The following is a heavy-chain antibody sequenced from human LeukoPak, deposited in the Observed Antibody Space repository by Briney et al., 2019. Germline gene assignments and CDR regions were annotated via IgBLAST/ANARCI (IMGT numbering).Heavy chain of an antibody. CDR1: GGCFGGYY. D-gene: IGHD3-10*01. J-gene: IGHJ4*02. CDR3: ARRARGVRYFDY. Sequence: SETLSLTCAVYGGCFGGYYWSWIRRPPGKGLEWIGEINHSGSTNYNPSLKSRVTMSVDTSKNQFSLKLSSVTAADTAVYYCARRARGVRYFDYWGQGTLVTVSS. V-gene: IGHV4-34*01. CDR2: INHSGST.